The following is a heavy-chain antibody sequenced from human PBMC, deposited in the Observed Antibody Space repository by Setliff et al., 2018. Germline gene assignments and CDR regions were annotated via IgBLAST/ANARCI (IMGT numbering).Heavy chain of an antibody. J-gene: IGHJ4*02. Sequence: ASLKVSCKTSGYALITFGMSWVRQAPGQGLEWMGWMSPVYGIANYARKFQGRVTLTADTSTTTAYLELTSLRDDDTAVYYCVRGPGPSVVVAIPFDHWGQGSLVTVSS. CDR2: MSPVYGIA. D-gene: IGHD5-12*01. CDR1: GYALITFG. V-gene: IGHV1-18*01. CDR3: VRGPGPSVVVAIPFDH.